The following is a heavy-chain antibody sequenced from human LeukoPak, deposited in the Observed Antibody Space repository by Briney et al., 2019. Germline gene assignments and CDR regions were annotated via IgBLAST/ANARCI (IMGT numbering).Heavy chain of an antibody. CDR3: ARGCRTRRTEYSSGWYGFDY. Sequence: PGGSLRLSCAASGFTFSSYAMHWVRQAPGKGLEWVAVISYDGSNKYYADSVKGRFTISRDNSKNTLYLQMNSLRAEDTAVYYCARGCRTRRTEYSSGWYGFDYWGQGTLVTVSS. CDR1: GFTFSSYA. CDR2: ISYDGSNK. J-gene: IGHJ4*02. D-gene: IGHD6-19*01. V-gene: IGHV3-30*04.